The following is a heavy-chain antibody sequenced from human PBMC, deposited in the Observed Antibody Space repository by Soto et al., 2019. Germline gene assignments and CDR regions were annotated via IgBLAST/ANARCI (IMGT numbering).Heavy chain of an antibody. D-gene: IGHD6-19*01. V-gene: IGHV3-23*01. CDR3: AKDGYSSGWRYYYYYYMDV. Sequence: PGGSLRLSRAASGFTFSSYAMSWVRQAPGKGLEWVSAISGSGGSTYYADSVKGRFTISRDNSKNTLYLQMNSLRAEDTAVYYCAKDGYSSGWRYYYYYYMDVWGKGTTVTVSS. J-gene: IGHJ6*03. CDR1: GFTFSSYA. CDR2: ISGSGGST.